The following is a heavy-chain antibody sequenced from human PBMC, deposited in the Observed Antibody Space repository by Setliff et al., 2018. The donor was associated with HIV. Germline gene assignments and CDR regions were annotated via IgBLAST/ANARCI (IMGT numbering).Heavy chain of an antibody. Sequence: PSETLSLTCTVSGGSISSGSHYWSWIRQPAGKGLEWIGLIYTSGRTNYNPSLTSRVTISVDRSKNQFSLNLSSVTAADTALYYCASLFHDTSAPWLYYFDYWGQGTLVTVSS. D-gene: IGHD3-22*01. CDR2: IYTSGRT. CDR3: ASLFHDTSAPWLYYFDY. J-gene: IGHJ4*02. V-gene: IGHV4-61*02. CDR1: GGSISSGSHY.